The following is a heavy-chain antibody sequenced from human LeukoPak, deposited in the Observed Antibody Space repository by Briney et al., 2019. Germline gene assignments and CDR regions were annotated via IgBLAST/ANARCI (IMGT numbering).Heavy chain of an antibody. D-gene: IGHD1-26*01. Sequence: SETLSLTCAVYGGSFSIYYWSWLRQPPGKGLEWIGEINHSGTTNYNSSLKSRVTISVDTSKNQFSLKLSSVTAADTAVYYCARVSGGGSYLTLDYWGQGTLVTVSS. CDR3: ARVSGGGSYLTLDY. V-gene: IGHV4-34*01. CDR1: GGSFSIYY. CDR2: INHSGTT. J-gene: IGHJ4*02.